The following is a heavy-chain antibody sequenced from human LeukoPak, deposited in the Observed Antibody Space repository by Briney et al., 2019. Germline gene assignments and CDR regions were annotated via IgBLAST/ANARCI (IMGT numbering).Heavy chain of an antibody. J-gene: IGHJ4*02. CDR1: GGSISSGSYY. V-gene: IGHV4-61*02. CDR2: IYTSGSA. CDR3: ARAWIFGLGGFDY. D-gene: IGHD3/OR15-3a*01. Sequence: SQTLSLTCTVSGGSISSGSYYWSWIRQPAGKGLEWIGRIYTSGSANYNPSLKSRVTISVDTSKNQFSLKLSSVTAADTAVHYCARAWIFGLGGFDYWGQGTLVTVSS.